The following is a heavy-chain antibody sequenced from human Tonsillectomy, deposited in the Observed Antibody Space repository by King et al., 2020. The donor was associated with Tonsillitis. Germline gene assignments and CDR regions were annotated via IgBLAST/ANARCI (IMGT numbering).Heavy chain of an antibody. J-gene: IGHJ6*01. CDR3: ATSRLRFLKWSAYGFDV. V-gene: IGHV3-53*04. CDR1: DFAVSRNY. Sequence: VQLVESGGGLVQPGGSLRLSCAASDFAVSRNYMSWVRLAPGKGLEWVSVVYSAGSSYYADSVKGRFTISRHASKNTLYLQMNRLQREDTAVYYCATSRLRFLKWSAYGFDVWGQGTTVTVSS. D-gene: IGHD3-3*01. CDR2: VYSAGSS.